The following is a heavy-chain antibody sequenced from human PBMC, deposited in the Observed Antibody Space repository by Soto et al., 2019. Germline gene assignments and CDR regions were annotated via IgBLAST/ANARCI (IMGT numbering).Heavy chain of an antibody. CDR2: TSYDGSNK. CDR3: ARAMVAPSDNYYGLDF. Sequence: QVQLVESGGGVVQPGRSLRLSCAASGFSFSIYAIHWVRQAPGKGLEWVVVTSYDGSNKYYADSVEGRFTISRDNSKNRLNLQLNRLSPADTAVYFCARAMVAPSDNYYGLDFWGQGTTVTVSS. CDR1: GFSFSIYA. V-gene: IGHV3-30-3*01. J-gene: IGHJ6*02. D-gene: IGHD2-15*01.